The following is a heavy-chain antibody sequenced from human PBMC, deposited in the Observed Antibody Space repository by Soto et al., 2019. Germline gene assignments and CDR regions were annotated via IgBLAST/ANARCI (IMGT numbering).Heavy chain of an antibody. Sequence: GGSLRLSCAASGFTYSPYAMHWVSQAPGQGLQWVALISYDGSDKDYADSVKGRFTISRDNSRNTLFLQMNSLRAEDTAVYYCARDYYKYYDSSGYYRSPAYWGQGTLVTV. CDR3: ARDYYKYYDSSGYYRSPAY. CDR2: ISYDGSDK. J-gene: IGHJ4*02. D-gene: IGHD3-22*01. V-gene: IGHV3-30-3*01. CDR1: GFTYSPYA.